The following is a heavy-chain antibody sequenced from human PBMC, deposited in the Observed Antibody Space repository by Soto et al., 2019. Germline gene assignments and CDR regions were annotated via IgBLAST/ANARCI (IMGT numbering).Heavy chain of an antibody. J-gene: IGHJ5*02. V-gene: IGHV2-26*04. CDR2: IFSNDEK. D-gene: IGHD6-13*01. Sequence: QVTVKESGPVLVKPTETLTLTCTVSGFSLSNAGLGVSWIRQPPGKALEWLAHIFSNDEKSYSTSLKSRPTLSKDPSKSQVVLTMTNMDPVDTATYYCASTYSTSWYWFDPWGQGTLVTASS. CDR3: ASTYSTSWYWFDP. CDR1: GFSLSNAGLG.